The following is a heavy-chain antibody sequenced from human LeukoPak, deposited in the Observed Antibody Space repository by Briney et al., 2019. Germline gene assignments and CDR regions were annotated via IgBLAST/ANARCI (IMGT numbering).Heavy chain of an antibody. D-gene: IGHD6-13*01. Sequence: SQTLSLTCAISGDSVSSNSAAWGWIRQSPSRGLEWLGRTYYRSKWYNDYAESVKSRINIKPDTSRNQFSLQLNSVTPEDTAVYYCVRDQAGLDYWGQGTLVTVSS. CDR2: TYYRSKWYN. CDR1: GDSVSSNSAA. J-gene: IGHJ4*02. CDR3: VRDQAGLDY. V-gene: IGHV6-1*01.